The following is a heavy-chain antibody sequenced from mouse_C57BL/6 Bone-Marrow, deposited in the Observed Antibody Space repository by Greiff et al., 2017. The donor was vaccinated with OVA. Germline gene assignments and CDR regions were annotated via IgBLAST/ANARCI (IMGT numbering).Heavy chain of an antibody. D-gene: IGHD2-2*01. V-gene: IGHV1-15*01. CDR2: IDPETGGT. Sequence: QVHVKQSGAELVRPGASVTLSCKASGYTFTDYEMHWVKQTPVHGLEWIGAIDPETGGTAYNQKFKGKAILTADKSSSTAYMELRSLTSEDSAVYDSTRDGYATLYYAMDYWGQGTSVTVSS. J-gene: IGHJ4*01. CDR3: TRDGYATLYYAMDY. CDR1: GYTFTDYE.